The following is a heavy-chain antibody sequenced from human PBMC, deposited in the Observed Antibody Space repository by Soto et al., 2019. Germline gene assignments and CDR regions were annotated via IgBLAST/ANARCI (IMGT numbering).Heavy chain of an antibody. Sequence: SVKVSCKASGGTFSSYAISWVRQAPGQGLEWMGGIIPIFGTANYAQKFQGRVTITADKSTSTAYMELSSLRSEDTAVYYCARDGVQLWFGVKFYHGMDVWGQGATVTVLL. CDR2: IIPIFGTA. D-gene: IGHD5-18*01. V-gene: IGHV1-69*06. J-gene: IGHJ6*02. CDR3: ARDGVQLWFGVKFYHGMDV. CDR1: GGTFSSYA.